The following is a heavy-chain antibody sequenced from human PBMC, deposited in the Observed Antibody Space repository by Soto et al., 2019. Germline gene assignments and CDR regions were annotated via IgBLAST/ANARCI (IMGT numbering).Heavy chain of an antibody. CDR1: GISFSSYA. J-gene: IGHJ6*02. V-gene: IGHV3-23*01. CDR2: ISGSGGST. CDR3: PKARFAMARDGMDV. Sequence: EVQLLESGGGLVQPGGSLRLSCAASGISFSSYAMSWVRQAPGKGLEWVSAISGSGGSTYYADSVKGRFTISRDNSKNTLFLLMNSLRAEDTALYYCPKARFAMARDGMDVWGQGTTITVSS. D-gene: IGHD2-2*01.